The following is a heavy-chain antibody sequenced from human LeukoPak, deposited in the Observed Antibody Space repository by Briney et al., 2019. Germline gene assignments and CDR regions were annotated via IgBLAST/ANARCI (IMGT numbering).Heavy chain of an antibody. CDR2: IYTSGST. J-gene: IGHJ3*02. CDR3: ARCRSGSLWDAFDI. D-gene: IGHD2-21*01. Sequence: SETLSLTCTVSGGSISSGSYYWSWIRQPAGKGLEWIGRIYTSGSTNYNPSLKSRVTISVDTSKNQFSLKLSSVTAADTAVYYCARCRSGSLWDAFDIWGQGTMVTVSS. CDR1: GGSISSGSYY. V-gene: IGHV4-61*02.